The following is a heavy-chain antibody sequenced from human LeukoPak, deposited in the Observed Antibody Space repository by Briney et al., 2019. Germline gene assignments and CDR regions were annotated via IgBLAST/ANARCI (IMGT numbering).Heavy chain of an antibody. V-gene: IGHV1-2*02. J-gene: IGHJ4*02. Sequence: GAAVTVSCKASGYTFTDYYMHWVRQAPGPGFGWMGWINLNDGDTNYEQKFLDRRTMIRDTSISTAHMEVSRLRSDDPAVYYCARANLLYCSSTSCLFDYWGQGTRVTVS. CDR3: ARANLLYCSSTSCLFDY. CDR1: GYTFTDYY. D-gene: IGHD2-2*01. CDR2: INLNDGDT.